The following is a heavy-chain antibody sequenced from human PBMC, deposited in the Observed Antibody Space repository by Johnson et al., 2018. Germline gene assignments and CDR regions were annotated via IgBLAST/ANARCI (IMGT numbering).Heavy chain of an antibody. V-gene: IGHV3-30*03. D-gene: IGHD2-15*01. CDR2: ISYDENNK. Sequence: QVQLVQSGGGVVQPGRSLRLSCAASGFTFGTSAMHWVRQAPGKGLEWVAAISYDENNKYYSDSLRGRFTISRDNSKNTLFLQMTGLRTADTAVDYCARGGGYSGGTGDMDVWGKGTTVTVSS. CDR3: ARGGGYSGGTGDMDV. J-gene: IGHJ6*03. CDR1: GFTFGTSA.